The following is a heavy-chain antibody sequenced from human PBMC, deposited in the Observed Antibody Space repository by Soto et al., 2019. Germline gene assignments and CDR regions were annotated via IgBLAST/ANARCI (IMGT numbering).Heavy chain of an antibody. CDR2: VYWGDDK. CDR3: VQSRCGGDCLQSYSSHSYYGLDV. Sequence: QITLKESGPTLVQPTQTLTLTCTFSGFSLSTIGVGVGWIRQPPGKALEWLALVYWGDDKRYSPSLKSRLTVTKDTSKAQVVLRSTNMDPVDTATYYCVQSRCGGDCLQSYSSHSYYGLDVWGQGNTVTVSS. D-gene: IGHD2-21*01. CDR1: GFSLSTIGVG. V-gene: IGHV2-5*02. J-gene: IGHJ6*02.